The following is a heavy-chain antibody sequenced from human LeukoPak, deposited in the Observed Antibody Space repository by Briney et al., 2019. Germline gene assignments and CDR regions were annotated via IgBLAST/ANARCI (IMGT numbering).Heavy chain of an antibody. D-gene: IGHD6-19*01. V-gene: IGHV4-34*01. CDR2: INHSGST. CDR1: GGSFSGYY. CDR3: ARARRLYSSGWYDERPRGKVYYFDY. J-gene: IGHJ4*02. Sequence: MPSETLSLTCAVYGGSFSGYYWSWIRQPPGKGLEWIGEINHSGSTNYNPSLKSRVTISVDTSKNQFSLKLSSVTAADTAVYYCARARRLYSSGWYDERPRGKVYYFDYWGQGTLVTVSS.